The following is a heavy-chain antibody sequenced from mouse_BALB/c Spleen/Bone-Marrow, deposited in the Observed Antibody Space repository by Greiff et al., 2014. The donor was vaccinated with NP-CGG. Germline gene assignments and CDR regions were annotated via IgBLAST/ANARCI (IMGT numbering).Heavy chain of an antibody. J-gene: IGHJ4*01. Sequence: EVKLVESGAELVKPGASVKLSCTASGFNIKDAYMHWVKQRPKQGLEWIGRIDPANGNTKYDPKFQGKATITADTSSNTPYLQLSSLTSEDTAVYYCARSYYAMDYWGQGTSVTVSS. CDR2: IDPANGNT. D-gene: IGHD1-1*01. CDR3: ARSYYAMDY. CDR1: GFNIKDAY. V-gene: IGHV14-3*02.